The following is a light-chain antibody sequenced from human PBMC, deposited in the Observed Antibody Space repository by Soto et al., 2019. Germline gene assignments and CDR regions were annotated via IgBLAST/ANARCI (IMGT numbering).Light chain of an antibody. CDR3: ASYTTSHNRV. J-gene: IGLJ3*02. Sequence: QSALTQPASVSGSPGQSITISCTGSNSDIGAYNYVSWYQQHPGKAPRLIIFEVNDRPSGVSHRFSGSKSGNTASLTISGLQAEDEADYYCASYTTSHNRVFGGVTKLTVL. CDR2: EVN. V-gene: IGLV2-14*01. CDR1: NSDIGAYNY.